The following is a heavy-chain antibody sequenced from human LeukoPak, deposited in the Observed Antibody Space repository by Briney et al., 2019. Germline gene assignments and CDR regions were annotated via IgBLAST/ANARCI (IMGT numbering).Heavy chain of an antibody. J-gene: IGHJ3*02. CDR1: GLTFSDYY. D-gene: IGHD1-26*01. V-gene: IGHV3-11*04. CDR3: AREALGSNSLDAFDI. CDR2: ISVSGSTI. Sequence: GGSLTLSRAVSGLTFSDYYMSWMRQAPGGGLEWISYISVSGSTIYYADSLKGRFTISRDNAKNSLYLQMNSLRAEDTAVYYCAREALGSNSLDAFDIGGQGTMVTVSS.